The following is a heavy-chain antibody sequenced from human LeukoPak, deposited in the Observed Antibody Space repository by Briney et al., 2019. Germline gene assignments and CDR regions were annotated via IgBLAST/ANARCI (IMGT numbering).Heavy chain of an antibody. V-gene: IGHV3-23*01. J-gene: IGHJ4*02. D-gene: IGHD5-24*01. Sequence: GGSLRLSCAASGFTFTSYAMSWVRQAPGKGLEWVSAISGSAVTTYYADSVKGRFTISRDNSKNTLYLQMNSLRAEDTAVCYCARRDGYNLLDYWGQGTLVTVSS. CDR3: ARRDGYNLLDY. CDR1: GFTFTSYA. CDR2: ISGSAVTT.